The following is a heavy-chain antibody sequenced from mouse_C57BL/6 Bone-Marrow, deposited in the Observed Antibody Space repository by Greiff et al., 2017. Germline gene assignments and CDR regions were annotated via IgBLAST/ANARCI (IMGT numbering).Heavy chain of an antibody. CDR3: AVDRSGYGWFAY. V-gene: IGHV1-55*01. Sequence: QVQLKQPGAELVKPGASVKMSCKASGYTFTSYWITWVKQRPGQGLEWIGDIYPGSGSTNYNEKFKSKATLTVDTSSSTAYMQLSSLTSEDSAVYYCAVDRSGYGWFAYWGQGTLVTVSA. D-gene: IGHD3-2*02. CDR1: GYTFTSYW. J-gene: IGHJ3*01. CDR2: IYPGSGST.